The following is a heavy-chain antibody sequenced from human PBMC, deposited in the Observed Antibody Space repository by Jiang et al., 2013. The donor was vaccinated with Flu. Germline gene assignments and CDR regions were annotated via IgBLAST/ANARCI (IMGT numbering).Heavy chain of an antibody. CDR1: GGSISSYY. CDR2: IYYSGST. Sequence: LLKPSETLSLTCTVSGGSISSYYWSWIRQPPGKGLEWIGYIYYSGSTNYNPSLKSRVTISVDTSKNQFSLKLSSVTAADTAVYYCARGTITPMFPHIDYWGQGTLVTVSS. D-gene: IGHD5-12*01. CDR3: ARGTITPMFPHIDY. J-gene: IGHJ4*02. V-gene: IGHV4-59*01.